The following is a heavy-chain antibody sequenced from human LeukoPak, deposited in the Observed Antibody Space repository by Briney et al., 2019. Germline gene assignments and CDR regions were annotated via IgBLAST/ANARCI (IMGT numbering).Heavy chain of an antibody. CDR1: GFTFSSYA. J-gene: IGHJ4*02. CDR2: IRGSGDTT. Sequence: GGSLRLSCAASGFTFSSYAMSWVRQAPGKGLEWVSHIRGSGDTTYYADSVKGRFTISRDMSKNTVYLQMNSLRAEDTAVYYCARGLRRGYYDFWSESGYFDYWGQGTLVTVSS. CDR3: ARGLRRGYYDFWSESGYFDY. V-gene: IGHV3-23*01. D-gene: IGHD3-3*01.